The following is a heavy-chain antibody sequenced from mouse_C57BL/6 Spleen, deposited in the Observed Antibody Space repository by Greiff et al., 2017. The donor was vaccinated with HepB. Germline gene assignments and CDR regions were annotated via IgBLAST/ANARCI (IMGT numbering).Heavy chain of an antibody. CDR3: TRSATVVATRYFDV. Sequence: VQLQQSGAELVRPGASVPLSCKASGYTFTDYEMHWVKQTPVHGLEWLGAIDPETGGTAYNQKFKGKAILTADNSSSTASMELRSLTSEDSAVYYCTRSATVVATRYFDVWGTGTTVTVSA. CDR2: IDPETGGT. J-gene: IGHJ1*03. D-gene: IGHD1-1*01. CDR1: GYTFTDYE. V-gene: IGHV1-15*01.